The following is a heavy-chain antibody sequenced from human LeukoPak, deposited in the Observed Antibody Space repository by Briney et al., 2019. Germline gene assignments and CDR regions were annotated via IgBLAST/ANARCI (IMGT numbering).Heavy chain of an antibody. CDR2: ISPGDSDT. CDR3: ARLYGSYLDY. D-gene: IGHD1-26*01. Sequence: GESLKISCKGSGYSFTSFWIVWVRQMPGKGLEWLGIISPGDSDTRYSPSFQGQVTISADKSISTAYLQWSSLKASDTAMYHCARLYGSYLDYWGQGTLVTVSS. J-gene: IGHJ4*02. CDR1: GYSFTSFW. V-gene: IGHV5-51*01.